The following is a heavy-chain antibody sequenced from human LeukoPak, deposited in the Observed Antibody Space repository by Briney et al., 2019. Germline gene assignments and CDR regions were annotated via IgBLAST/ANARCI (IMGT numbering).Heavy chain of an antibody. Sequence: GGSLRLSCAASGFTFSTYNMNWVRQAPGKGLEWVSYISSSSGTIYYADSVKGRFTISRDNAKNSLYLQMNSLRAEDTAVYYCAKALYGGNVLYFDYWGQGTLVTVSS. CDR1: GFTFSTYN. V-gene: IGHV3-48*01. D-gene: IGHD4-23*01. CDR3: AKALYGGNVLYFDY. CDR2: ISSSSGTI. J-gene: IGHJ4*02.